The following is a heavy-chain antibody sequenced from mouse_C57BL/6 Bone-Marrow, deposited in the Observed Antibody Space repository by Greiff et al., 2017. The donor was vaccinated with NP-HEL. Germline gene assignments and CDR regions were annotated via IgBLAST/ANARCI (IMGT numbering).Heavy chain of an antibody. V-gene: IGHV1-42*01. Sequence: EVQLQQSGPELVKPGASVKISCKASGYSFTGYYMNWVKQSPEKSLEWIGEINPSTGGTTYNQKFKAKATLTVDKSSSTAYMQLKSLTSEDSAVYYCASEDYDEGSRCAMDYWGQGTSVTVSS. CDR1: GYSFTGYY. D-gene: IGHD2-4*01. CDR3: ASEDYDEGSRCAMDY. J-gene: IGHJ4*01. CDR2: INPSTGGT.